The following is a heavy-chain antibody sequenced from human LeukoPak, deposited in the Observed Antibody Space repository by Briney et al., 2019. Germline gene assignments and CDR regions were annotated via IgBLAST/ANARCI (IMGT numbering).Heavy chain of an antibody. CDR3: ASLMTSVTIPDY. CDR1: GFAFSSYS. Sequence: GGSLRLSCAASGFAFSSYSMNWIRQAPGKGLEWVSSITTSSSHVYYADSVKGRFTISRDNAKISLYLQMNSLRAEDTAVYYCASLMTSVTIPDYSAQGNLLTVPS. V-gene: IGHV3-21*01. J-gene: IGHJ4*02. D-gene: IGHD4-17*01. CDR2: ITTSSSHV.